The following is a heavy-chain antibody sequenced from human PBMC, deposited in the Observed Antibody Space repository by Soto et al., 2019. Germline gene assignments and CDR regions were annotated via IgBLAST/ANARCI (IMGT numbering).Heavy chain of an antibody. CDR3: ARAVYYDFWSGYAFDI. J-gene: IGHJ3*02. CDR2: INPNSGGT. CDR1: GYTFTGYY. D-gene: IGHD3-3*01. Sequence: QVQLVQSGAEVKKPGASVKVSCKASGYTFTGYYMHWLRQAPGQGLEGMGWINPNSGGTNYAQKFQGRVTMTRDTSISTAYMELSRLRSDDTAVYYCARAVYYDFWSGYAFDIWGQGTMVTVSS. V-gene: IGHV1-2*02.